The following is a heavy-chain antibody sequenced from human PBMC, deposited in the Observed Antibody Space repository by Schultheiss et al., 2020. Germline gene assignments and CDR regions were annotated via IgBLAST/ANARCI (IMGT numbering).Heavy chain of an antibody. D-gene: IGHD1-1*01. V-gene: IGHV3-23*01. CDR2: ISGSGDGT. J-gene: IGHJ4*02. Sequence: GGSLRLSCAASGFTFSSYAMSWVRQAPGKGLEWVSGISGSGDGTYYPDSVKGRFTISRDNSKNTLYLQMSSLRAEDTALYYCVKDSSSVGTYYFDYWGQGTLVTGSS. CDR1: GFTFSSYA. CDR3: VKDSSSVGTYYFDY.